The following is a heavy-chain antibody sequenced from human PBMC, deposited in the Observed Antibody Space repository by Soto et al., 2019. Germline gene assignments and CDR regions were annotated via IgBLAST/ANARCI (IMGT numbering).Heavy chain of an antibody. J-gene: IGHJ3*02. CDR3: AKDGSGSNAFDI. D-gene: IGHD3-10*01. CDR1: GFTFSSYA. Sequence: EVQLLESGGGLVQPGGSLRLSCAASGFTFSSYAMSWVRQAPGKGLEWVSAISGSGGSTYYADSVKGRFTISRDNSKNTLYLQMNSVRAEDTAVYYCAKDGSGSNAFDIWGQGTMVTVSS. V-gene: IGHV3-23*01. CDR2: ISGSGGST.